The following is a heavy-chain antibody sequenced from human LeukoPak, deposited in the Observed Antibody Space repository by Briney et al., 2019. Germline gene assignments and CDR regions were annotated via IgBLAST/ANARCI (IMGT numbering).Heavy chain of an antibody. J-gene: IGHJ4*02. CDR1: GVSMSAFQ. Sequence: SETLSLTCTVSGVSMSAFQWSWVRQSPEKGLEWIGCVNTKGETNYNPSLKSRVITSDDTSKSLFSLRLTSVTAADTAVYYCATSNDAKIAPFDHWGQGALVTVSS. V-gene: IGHV4-4*09. CDR2: VNTKGET. CDR3: ATSNDAKIAPFDH. D-gene: IGHD2-8*01.